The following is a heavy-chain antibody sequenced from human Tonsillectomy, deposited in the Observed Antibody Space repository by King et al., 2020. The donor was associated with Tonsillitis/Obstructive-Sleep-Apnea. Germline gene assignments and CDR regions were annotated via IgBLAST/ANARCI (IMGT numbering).Heavy chain of an antibody. Sequence: QLVQSGAEVKKPGASVKVSCKASGYTFTSYGISWVRQAPGQGLEWMGWISAYNGKTKYAQKLQGRVTMTTDTSTSTAYMELRSLRDDDTAVYYCARVPPTYYDVWGGYSVLFDSWGQGALFSVSS. D-gene: IGHD3-3*01. CDR2: ISAYNGKT. V-gene: IGHV1-18*01. CDR3: ARVPPTYYDVWGGYSVLFDS. CDR1: GYTFTSYG. J-gene: IGHJ4*02.